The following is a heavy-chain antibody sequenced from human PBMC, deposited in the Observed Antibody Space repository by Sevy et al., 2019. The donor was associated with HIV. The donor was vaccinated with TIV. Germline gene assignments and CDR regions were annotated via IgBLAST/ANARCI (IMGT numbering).Heavy chain of an antibody. D-gene: IGHD5-12*01. Sequence: GGSLRLSCAASGFAFSTFSMNWVRQAPGKGLEWVSYISDTSTTIYYAISVKGRFTISRDNAKNSLFLQMNGLRDEDTAVYYCARAPNWEVVTMASLDAFDFWGQGTMVTVSS. CDR1: GFAFSTFS. CDR2: ISDTSTTI. CDR3: ARAPNWEVVTMASLDAFDF. V-gene: IGHV3-48*02. J-gene: IGHJ3*01.